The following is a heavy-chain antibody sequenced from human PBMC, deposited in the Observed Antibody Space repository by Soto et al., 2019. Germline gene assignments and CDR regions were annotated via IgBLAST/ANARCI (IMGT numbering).Heavy chain of an antibody. J-gene: IGHJ4*02. D-gene: IGHD1-1*01. V-gene: IGHV3-7*01. CDR3: ARTGDGHHDFLDY. CDR2: INQDGNED. CDR1: GFTFSSYW. Sequence: DLEESGGGLVQPGGSLRLSCAASGFTFSSYWINSVRQAPGKGLEWVANINQDGNEDNLLDSVKGRFTISRDNAKNSLFLQMNSLRVDDTAVYYCARTGDGHHDFLDYWGQGALVSVSS.